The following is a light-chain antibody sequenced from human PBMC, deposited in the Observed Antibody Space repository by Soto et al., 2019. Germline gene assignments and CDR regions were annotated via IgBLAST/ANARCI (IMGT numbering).Light chain of an antibody. Sequence: DIQMTQSPSTLSASVGDRVTVTCRASQSVRDWVAWYQQQAGRAPRLLIYKASSLQSGVPSRFSGSGFGTEFTLTISSLQHDDFASYYCQQYYSYSPLTFGGGTKVEIK. CDR1: QSVRDW. CDR2: KAS. J-gene: IGKJ4*01. CDR3: QQYYSYSPLT. V-gene: IGKV1-5*03.